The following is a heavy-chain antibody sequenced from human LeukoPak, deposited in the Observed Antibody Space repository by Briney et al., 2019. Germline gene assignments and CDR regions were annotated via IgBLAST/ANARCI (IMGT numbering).Heavy chain of an antibody. D-gene: IGHD3-16*01. CDR2: INQDGSER. J-gene: IGHJ4*02. V-gene: IGHV3-7*01. CDR1: GFTFSTTW. CDR3: ARATRLPDY. Sequence: GGSLRLSCIVSGFTFSTTWMIWVRQAPGKGPEWVAIINQDGSERIYVDSLKGRFTISRDNAKDSLYLQMHSLTVEDTAVYYCARATRLPDYWGQGTLVIVSS.